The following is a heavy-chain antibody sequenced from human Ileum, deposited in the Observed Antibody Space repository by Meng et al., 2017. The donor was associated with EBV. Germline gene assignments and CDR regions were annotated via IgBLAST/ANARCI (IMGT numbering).Heavy chain of an antibody. CDR3: ARDALELRGFDP. CDR2: IWYDGSNK. CDR1: GFTFSSYG. Sequence: QVWRVESGGGVVQPGRSLRLSWAASGFTFSSYGMHWVRQAPGKGLEWVAVIWYDGSNKYYADSVKGRFTISRDNSKNTLYLQMNSLRAEDTAVYYCARDALELRGFDPWGQGTLVTVSS. D-gene: IGHD1-7*01. V-gene: IGHV3-33*01. J-gene: IGHJ5*02.